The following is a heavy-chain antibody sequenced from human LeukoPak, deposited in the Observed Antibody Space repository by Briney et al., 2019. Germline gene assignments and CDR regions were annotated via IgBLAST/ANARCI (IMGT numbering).Heavy chain of an antibody. CDR2: ISWNSGSI. J-gene: IGHJ5*02. CDR1: GFAFDDYA. Sequence: GGSLRLSCAASGFAFDDYAMHWVRQAPGKGLEWVSGISWNSGSIGYADSVKGRFTISRDNAKNSLYLQMNSLRAEDMALYYCAKATMVRGVIIGGWFDPWGQGTLVTVSS. V-gene: IGHV3-9*03. CDR3: AKATMVRGVIIGGWFDP. D-gene: IGHD3-10*01.